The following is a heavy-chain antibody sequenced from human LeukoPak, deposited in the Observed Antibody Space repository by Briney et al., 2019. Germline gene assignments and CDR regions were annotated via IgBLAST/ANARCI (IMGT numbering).Heavy chain of an antibody. J-gene: IGHJ3*02. D-gene: IGHD5-24*01. Sequence: ASVKVSCKASGYTFTSYYMHWVRQAPGQGLEWMGIINPSGGSTSYAQKFQGRVTMTSDTSTSTVYMELSSLRSEDTAIYYCARIRDGYNDAYDIWGQGTVVTVPS. CDR2: INPSGGST. CDR3: ARIRDGYNDAYDI. V-gene: IGHV1-46*01. CDR1: GYTFTSYY.